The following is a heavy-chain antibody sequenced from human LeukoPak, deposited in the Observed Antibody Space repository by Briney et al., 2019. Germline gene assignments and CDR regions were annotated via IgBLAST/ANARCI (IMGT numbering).Heavy chain of an antibody. V-gene: IGHV1-46*01. D-gene: IGHD1-26*01. J-gene: IGHJ6*02. Sequence: ASVKVSCKASGYTFTSYYMHWVRQAPGQGLEWMGIINPSGGSTSYAQKFQGRVTMTRDTSTSTVHMELSSLRSEDTAVYYCARGPGATDYYYGMDVWGQGTTVTVSS. CDR2: INPSGGST. CDR3: ARGPGATDYYYGMDV. CDR1: GYTFTSYY.